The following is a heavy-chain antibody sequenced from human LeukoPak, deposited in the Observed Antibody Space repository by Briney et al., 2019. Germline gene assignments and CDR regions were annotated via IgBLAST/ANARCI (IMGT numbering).Heavy chain of an antibody. V-gene: IGHV4-39*01. D-gene: IGHD5-12*01. CDR3: ARLTWITDY. CDR2: IKNGGSP. J-gene: IGHJ4*02. CDR1: GGSISSSSSF. Sequence: SETLSITCTVSGGSISSSSSFWGWIRQPPGKGLEWIGHIKNGGSPNYNPPLKSRVTISLDTSKNQFSLTVSSVTAADTAVYYCARLTWITDYWGQGTLVTVSS.